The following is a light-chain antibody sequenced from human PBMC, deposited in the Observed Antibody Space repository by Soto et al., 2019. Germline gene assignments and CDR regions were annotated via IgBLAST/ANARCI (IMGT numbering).Light chain of an antibody. Sequence: ETVLTQSPGTLSLSPGERATLSCRASQSVSSSYFAWYQQKPGQAPRLLIYGASSRATGIPDRFSGSGSGTDFTLTISRLEPEDFAVYYCQQYGSSPRTFGQGTKLAIK. V-gene: IGKV3-20*01. CDR2: GAS. J-gene: IGKJ2*01. CDR3: QQYGSSPRT. CDR1: QSVSSSY.